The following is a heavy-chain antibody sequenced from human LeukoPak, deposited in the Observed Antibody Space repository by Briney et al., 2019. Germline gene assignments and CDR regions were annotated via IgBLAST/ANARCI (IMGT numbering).Heavy chain of an antibody. Sequence: SETLSLTCTVSGGSISSYYWSWIRQPPGKGLEWIGYIYYSGSTNYNPSLKSRITISLDTSKNQFSLRLRFVTAADTAVYYCARDSNQYYYYYYHIDVWGKGTTVTVSS. CDR1: GGSISSYY. CDR3: ARDSNQYYYYYYHIDV. V-gene: IGHV4-59*12. J-gene: IGHJ6*03. D-gene: IGHD4-11*01. CDR2: IYYSGST.